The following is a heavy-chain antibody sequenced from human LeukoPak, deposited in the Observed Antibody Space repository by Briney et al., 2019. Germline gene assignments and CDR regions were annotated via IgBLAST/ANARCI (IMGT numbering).Heavy chain of an antibody. Sequence: GGSLRLSCAASGFTFSNVWMNWVRQAPGKGLEWVSCISSSSSYIYYADSLKGRFTISRDNAKNSLYLQINSLRAEDTAVYYCAREDASSLDVWGKGTTVTVSS. CDR3: AREDASSLDV. CDR2: ISSSSSYI. V-gene: IGHV3-21*01. CDR1: GFTFSNVW. J-gene: IGHJ6*04. D-gene: IGHD6-6*01.